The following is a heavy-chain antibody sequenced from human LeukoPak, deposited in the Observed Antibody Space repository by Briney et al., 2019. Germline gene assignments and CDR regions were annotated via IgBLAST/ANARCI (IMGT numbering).Heavy chain of an antibody. Sequence: GESLKISCKGSGYSFTSYWIGWVRQMPGKGLEWMGIIYPGDSDTRYGPSFQGQVTISAGKSISTAYLQWSSLKASDTAMYYCARRETGTAANDAFDIWGQGTMVTVSS. CDR1: GYSFTSYW. CDR2: IYPGDSDT. CDR3: ARRETGTAANDAFDI. D-gene: IGHD1/OR15-1a*01. J-gene: IGHJ3*02. V-gene: IGHV5-51*01.